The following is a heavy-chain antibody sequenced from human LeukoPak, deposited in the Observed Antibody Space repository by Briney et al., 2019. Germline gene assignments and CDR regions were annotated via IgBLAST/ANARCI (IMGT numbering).Heavy chain of an antibody. CDR3: ARGWSGYSYSPATYFDY. CDR1: GGTFSSYA. J-gene: IGHJ4*02. V-gene: IGHV1-46*01. D-gene: IGHD5-18*01. Sequence: ASVKVSCKASGGTFSSYAISWVRQAPGQGLEWMGIINPSGGSTSYAQKFQGRVTMTRDTSTSTVYMELSSLRSENTAVYYCARGWSGYSYSPATYFDYWGQGTLVTVSS. CDR2: INPSGGST.